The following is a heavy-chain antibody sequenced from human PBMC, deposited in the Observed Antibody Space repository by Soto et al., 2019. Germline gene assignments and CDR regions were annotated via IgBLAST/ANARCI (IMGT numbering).Heavy chain of an antibody. J-gene: IGHJ4*02. CDR2: IYHSGST. CDR1: GDSVSRGGYS. CDR3: AKNTYYYDSSGFPEY. V-gene: IGHV4-30-2*01. Sequence: SETLSLTCVVSGDSVSRGGYSWSWIRQPPGKGLEWIGNIYHSGSTCYNPSLKSRVTISEDRSKNQISLKLSSVTAADTAVYYCAKNTYYYDSSGFPEYWGQGTPATVSS. D-gene: IGHD3-22*01.